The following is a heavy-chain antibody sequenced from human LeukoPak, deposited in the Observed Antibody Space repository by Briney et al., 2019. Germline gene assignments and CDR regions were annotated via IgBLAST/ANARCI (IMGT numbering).Heavy chain of an antibody. J-gene: IGHJ6*02. CDR1: GFTFSSYS. D-gene: IGHD3-22*01. V-gene: IGHV3-21*01. Sequence: GGSLRLSCAASGFTFSSYSMNWVRQAPGKGLEWVSSISSSSSYIYYADSVKGRFTISRDNAKNSLYLQMNSLRAEDTAVYYCARGSSYYYDSSGYQNQPTLYYYGMDVWGQGTTVTVSS. CDR3: ARGSSYYYDSSGYQNQPTLYYYGMDV. CDR2: ISSSSSYI.